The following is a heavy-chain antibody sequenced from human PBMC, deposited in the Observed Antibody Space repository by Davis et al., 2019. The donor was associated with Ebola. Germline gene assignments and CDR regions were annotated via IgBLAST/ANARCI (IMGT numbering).Heavy chain of an antibody. Sequence: GESLKISCAASGFTFSSYSMNWVRQAPGKGLEWVSSISSSSSYIYYADSVKGRFTISRDNAKNSLYLQMNSLRVEDTAVYYCAREIGIAAAGFDYWGQGTLVTVSS. CDR1: GFTFSSYS. J-gene: IGHJ4*02. CDR3: AREIGIAAAGFDY. V-gene: IGHV3-21*01. D-gene: IGHD6-13*01. CDR2: ISSSSSYI.